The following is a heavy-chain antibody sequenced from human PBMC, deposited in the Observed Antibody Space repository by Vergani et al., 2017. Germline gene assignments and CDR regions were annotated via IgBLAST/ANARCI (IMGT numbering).Heavy chain of an antibody. Sequence: EVQLVESGGGLVQPGGSLRLSCAASGFTFSSYSMNWVRQAPGKGLEWVSYISSSSSTIYYADSVKGRFTISRDNAKNSLYLQMNSLRAEDTAVYYCARDLGRSSGPIPTDYWDRRTVIIVSS. CDR1: GFTFSSYS. V-gene: IGHV3-48*01. D-gene: IGHD3-22*01. CDR2: ISSSSSTI. CDR3: ARDLGRSSGPIPTDY. J-gene: IGHJ4*02.